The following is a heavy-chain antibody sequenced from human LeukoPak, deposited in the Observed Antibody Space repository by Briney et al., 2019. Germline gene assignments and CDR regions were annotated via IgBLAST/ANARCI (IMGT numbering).Heavy chain of an antibody. Sequence: PGGSLRLSCAASGFTFSSYWMHWVRQAPGKGLVWVSRINIDGSTTNYADSVKGRFTISRDDSRSTLFLQMNSLGAEDTALYFCARDQTVGVTTGGYCDSWGQGTLVTVSS. CDR2: INIDGSTT. CDR1: GFTFSSYW. CDR3: ARDQTVGVTTGGYCDS. D-gene: IGHD1-26*01. V-gene: IGHV3-74*01. J-gene: IGHJ4*02.